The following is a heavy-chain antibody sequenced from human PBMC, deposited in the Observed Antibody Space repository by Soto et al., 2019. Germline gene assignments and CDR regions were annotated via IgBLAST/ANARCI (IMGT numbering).Heavy chain of an antibody. J-gene: IGHJ4*02. D-gene: IGHD4-17*01. CDR3: ASGDFSNFEY. CDR1: GGSITSSNW. V-gene: IGHV4-4*02. Sequence: SETLSLTCAVSGGSITSSNWWSWVRQPPGKGLEWLGQISHSGSTDYNPSLKSRVSISVDKSKNRLSLKLSSVTAADTALYYCASGDFSNFEYWGQGTLVTVSS. CDR2: ISHSGST.